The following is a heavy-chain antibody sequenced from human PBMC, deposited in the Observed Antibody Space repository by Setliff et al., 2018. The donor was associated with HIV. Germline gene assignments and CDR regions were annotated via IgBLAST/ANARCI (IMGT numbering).Heavy chain of an antibody. J-gene: IGHJ3*02. D-gene: IGHD3-22*01. CDR3: ARSKGHLYYDDDTGYVLRAFDI. V-gene: IGHV3-30*04. CDR2: ISYDGNSQ. Sequence: GGSLRLSCAASGFTFSYYTMHWIRQTPDNGLEWVAVISYDGNSQYYADSVKGRFTLSRDNSKNTLYLQMNSLRAEDTAVYCCARSKGHLYYDDDTGYVLRAFDIWGQGAMVTVSS. CDR1: GFTFSYYT.